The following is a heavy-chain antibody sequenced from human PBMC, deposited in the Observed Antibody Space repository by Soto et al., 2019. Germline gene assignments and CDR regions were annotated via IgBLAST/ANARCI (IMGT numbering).Heavy chain of an antibody. CDR2: IYYSGST. D-gene: IGHD3-10*01. V-gene: IGHV4-30-4*08. CDR3: ARFGELFIDY. CDR1: GGSFSGYY. Sequence: SETLSLTCAVYGGSFSGYYWSWIRQPPGKGLEWIGYIYYSGSTYYNPSLKSRVTISVDTSKNQFSLKLSSVTAADTAVYYCARFGELFIDYWGQGTLVTVSS. J-gene: IGHJ4*02.